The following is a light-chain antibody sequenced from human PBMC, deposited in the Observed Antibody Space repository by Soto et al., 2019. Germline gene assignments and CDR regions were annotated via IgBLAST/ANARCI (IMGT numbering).Light chain of an antibody. CDR1: SSDVGGYNY. Sequence: QSALTQPASVSGSPGQSITISCTGTSSDVGGYNYVSWYQHHPGNAPKLIIYDVSNRPSGVSNRFSSSKSGNTTSLTISGLQAEDESVYIYISYTRSTIYVFGTGTKLTVL. V-gene: IGLV2-14*03. J-gene: IGLJ1*01. CDR2: DVS. CDR3: ISYTRSTIYV.